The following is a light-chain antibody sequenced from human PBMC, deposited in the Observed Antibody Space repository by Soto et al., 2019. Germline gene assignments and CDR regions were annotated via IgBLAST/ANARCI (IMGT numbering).Light chain of an antibody. CDR2: DVS. Sequence: QSVLTQPRSVSGSPGQSVTISCTGTSSDVGAYNYVSWYQQHPAKAPNLMIYDVSKRPSGVPDRFSGSKSGNTASLTISGLQAEDEGDYYCCSYTNSAYVIGTGTKVTVL. V-gene: IGLV2-11*01. J-gene: IGLJ1*01. CDR3: CSYTNSAYV. CDR1: SSDVGAYNY.